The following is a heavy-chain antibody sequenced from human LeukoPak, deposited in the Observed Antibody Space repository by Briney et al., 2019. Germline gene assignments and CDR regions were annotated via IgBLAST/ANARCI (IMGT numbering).Heavy chain of an antibody. CDR1: GFTFSSYA. Sequence: PGGSLRLSCAASGFTFSSYAMSWVRQAPGKGLEWVSAISGSGGSTYYADSVKGRFTISRDNSKNTLYLQMNSLRAEDTAVYYCAKDNPARYCSSTSCYIGGFDYWGQGTLVTVSS. CDR2: ISGSGGST. D-gene: IGHD2-2*02. V-gene: IGHV3-23*01. CDR3: AKDNPARYCSSTSCYIGGFDY. J-gene: IGHJ4*02.